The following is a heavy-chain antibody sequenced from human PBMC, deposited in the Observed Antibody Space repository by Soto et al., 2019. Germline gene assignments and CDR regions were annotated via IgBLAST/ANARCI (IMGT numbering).Heavy chain of an antibody. CDR2: INGGSGNT. D-gene: IGHD3-10*01. Sequence: QVQLVQSGAEVKRPGASVTVSCKSSGFTFTSYAIHWLRQAPGQRPQWMGWINGGSGNTKYSQDFPGRVTFTRDTFATSAYLELSSLRSEATAVYYCARVPPWGNSAGDYYIQHYDSWGQGPPVTVSS. V-gene: IGHV1-3*01. J-gene: IGHJ4*02. CDR3: ARVPPWGNSAGDYYIQHYDS. CDR1: GFTFTSYA.